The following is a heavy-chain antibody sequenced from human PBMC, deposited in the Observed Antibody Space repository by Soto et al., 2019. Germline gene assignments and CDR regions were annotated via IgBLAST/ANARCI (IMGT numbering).Heavy chain of an antibody. CDR3: ARAAPRYCSGGSCYSGRYD. D-gene: IGHD2-15*01. CDR2: INHSGST. Sequence: PSETLSLTCAVYGGSFSGYYWSWIRQPPGKGLEWIGEINHSGSTNYNPSLKSRVTISVDTSKNQFSLKLSSVTAADTAVYYCARAAPRYCSGGSCYSGRYDWGQRTSVPVSS. CDR1: GGSFSGYY. V-gene: IGHV4-34*01. J-gene: IGHJ4*02.